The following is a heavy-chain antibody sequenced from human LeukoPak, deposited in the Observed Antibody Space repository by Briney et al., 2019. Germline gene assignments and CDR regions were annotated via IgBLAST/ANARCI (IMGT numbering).Heavy chain of an antibody. J-gene: IGHJ5*02. CDR1: GGSISSYY. D-gene: IGHD3-22*01. V-gene: IGHV4-59*01. Sequence: SETLSLTCTVSGGSISSYYWSWIRQPPGKGLEWIGYIYYSGSTNYNPSLKSRVTISVDTSKNQFSLKLSSVTAADTAVYYCARRGQDYYDSSGCSYWFDPWGQGTLVTVSS. CDR3: ARRGQDYYDSSGCSYWFDP. CDR2: IYYSGST.